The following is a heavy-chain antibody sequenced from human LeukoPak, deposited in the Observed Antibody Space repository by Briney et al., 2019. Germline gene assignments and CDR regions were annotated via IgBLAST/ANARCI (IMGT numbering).Heavy chain of an antibody. J-gene: IGHJ4*02. V-gene: IGHV3-30*18. CDR2: ISYDGNNK. Sequence: PGGSLRLSCAASGFTFSSYGMHWVRQAPGKGLEWVAVISYDGNNKYYADSVKGRFTISRDNSKNTLYLQMNSLRAEDTAVYYCAKDQSSSWSYFNYWGQGTLVTVSS. CDR3: AKDQSSSWSYFNY. D-gene: IGHD6-13*01. CDR1: GFTFSSYG.